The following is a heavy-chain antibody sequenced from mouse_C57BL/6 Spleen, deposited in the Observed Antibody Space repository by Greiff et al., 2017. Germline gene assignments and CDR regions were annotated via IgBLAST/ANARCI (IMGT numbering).Heavy chain of an antibody. CDR3: ARDLDYYSNSSYWYFDV. CDR2: ISDGGSYT. V-gene: IGHV5-4*01. Sequence: EVMLVESGGGLVKPGGSLKLSCAASGFTFSSYAMSWVRQTPEKRLEWVATISDGGSYTYYPDNVKGRFTISRDNAKNTLYLQMSHLKSEDTAMYYCARDLDYYSNSSYWYFDVWGTGTTVTVSS. D-gene: IGHD2-5*01. CDR1: GFTFSSYA. J-gene: IGHJ1*03.